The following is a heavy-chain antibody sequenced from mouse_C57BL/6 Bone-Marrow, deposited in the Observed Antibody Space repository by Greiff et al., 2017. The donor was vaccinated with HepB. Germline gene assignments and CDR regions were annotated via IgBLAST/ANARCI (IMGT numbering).Heavy chain of an antibody. Sequence: VQLQQSGPELVKPGASVKISCKASGYSFTSYYIHWVKQRPGQGLEWIGWIYPGSGNTKYNEKFKGKATLTADTSSSTAYMQLSSLTSEDSAVYYCARGVATDDYWYFDVWGTGTTVTVSS. V-gene: IGHV1-66*01. CDR3: ARGVATDDYWYFDV. CDR2: IYPGSGNT. J-gene: IGHJ1*03. CDR1: GYSFTSYY.